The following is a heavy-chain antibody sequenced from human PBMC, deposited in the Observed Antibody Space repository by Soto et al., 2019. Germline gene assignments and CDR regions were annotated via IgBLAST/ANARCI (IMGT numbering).Heavy chain of an antibody. CDR3: ARVPYYFTSGTDYGMDV. CDR2: ISSSGGYT. D-gene: IGHD3-10*01. CDR1: GFTFSDYY. J-gene: IGHJ6*02. Sequence: LRLSCAASGFTFSDYYMTWIRQAPGKGPDWVSYISSSGGYTNYADSVNGRFTVSRDNAKNSLYLQMHSLRAEDTAVYYCARVPYYFTSGTDYGMDVWGQGTTVTVSS. V-gene: IGHV3-11*06.